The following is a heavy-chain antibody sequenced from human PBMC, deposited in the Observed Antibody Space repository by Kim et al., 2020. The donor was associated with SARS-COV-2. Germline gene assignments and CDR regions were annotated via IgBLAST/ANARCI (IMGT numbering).Heavy chain of an antibody. V-gene: IGHV3-23*01. D-gene: IGHD3-22*01. Sequence: GGSLRLSCAASGFTFSSYAMSWVRQAPGKGLEWVSAISGSGSSTYYADSVKGRFTISRDNSKNTLYLQMNSLRAEDTAVYYCAKGYYDSSGYYGWRYWGQGTLVTVSS. J-gene: IGHJ4*02. CDR1: GFTFSSYA. CDR2: ISGSGSST. CDR3: AKGYYDSSGYYGWRY.